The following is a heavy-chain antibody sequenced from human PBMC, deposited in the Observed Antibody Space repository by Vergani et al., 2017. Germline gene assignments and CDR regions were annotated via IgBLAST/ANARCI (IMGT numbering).Heavy chain of an antibody. CDR3: ARSPQRITMVRGVIPGGFDY. Sequence: QVQLQQWGAGLLKPSETLSLTCAVYGGSFSGYYWSWIRQPPGKGLEWIGEINHSGSTNYNPSLKSRVTISVDTSKNQFSLKLSSVTAADTAVYYCARSPQRITMVRGVIPGGFDYWGQGTLVTVSS. D-gene: IGHD3-10*01. V-gene: IGHV4-34*01. CDR2: INHSGST. CDR1: GGSFSGYY. J-gene: IGHJ4*02.